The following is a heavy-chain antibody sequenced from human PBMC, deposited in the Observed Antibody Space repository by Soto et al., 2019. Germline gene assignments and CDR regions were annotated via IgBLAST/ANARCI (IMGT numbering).Heavy chain of an antibody. Sequence: QVQLQESGPGLVKPSGTLSLTCAVSGGSISSSHWWPGVRQSPGKGLESIGEISHSGTSNSNPSLKSRVTLSVDKSKNHFSLTLTSVTAADTAVYYCARVVLTITRGAFDAWGQGTLVIVSS. CDR3: ARVVLTITRGAFDA. CDR2: ISHSGTS. D-gene: IGHD3-9*01. V-gene: IGHV4-4*02. CDR1: GGSISSSHW. J-gene: IGHJ3*01.